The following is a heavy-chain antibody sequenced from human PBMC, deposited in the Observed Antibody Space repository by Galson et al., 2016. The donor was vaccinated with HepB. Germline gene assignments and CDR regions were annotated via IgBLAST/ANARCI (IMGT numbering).Heavy chain of an antibody. CDR3: ARELGSFSWDAFNI. V-gene: IGHV1-18*04. CDR2: ISAYNGHT. J-gene: IGHJ3*02. Sequence: SVKVSCKASGYTFTSYGMSWVRQAPGQGLEWMGWISAYNGHTNYAQKLQGRVTMTTYTSTSTAYMDLRSLRSDDTAVYYCARELGSFSWDAFNIWGKGTMATVS. CDR1: GYTFTSYG. D-gene: IGHD1-26*01.